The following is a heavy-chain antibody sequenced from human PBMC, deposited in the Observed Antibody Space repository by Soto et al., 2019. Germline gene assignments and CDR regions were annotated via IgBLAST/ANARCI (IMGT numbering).Heavy chain of an antibody. D-gene: IGHD3-3*01. Sequence: GGSLRLSCTASGFIFSNYAMNWVRQGPGKGLEWVSVIGGEAISTNYADSVKGRCTVSRDNSKNTMYLQMDSLRVEDTAIYYCARGSGHISGYFDYWGQGTPVTVSS. V-gene: IGHV3-23*01. J-gene: IGHJ4*02. CDR2: IGGEAIST. CDR1: GFIFSNYA. CDR3: ARGSGHISGYFDY.